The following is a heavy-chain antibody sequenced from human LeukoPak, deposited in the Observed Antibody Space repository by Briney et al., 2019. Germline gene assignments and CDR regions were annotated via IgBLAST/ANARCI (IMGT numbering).Heavy chain of an antibody. CDR2: ISSSSSYI. Sequence: GGSLRLSCAASGFTFSSYSMNWVRQAPGKGLEWVSSISSSSSYIYYAGSVKGRFTISRENAKKSLFLQMNSLRAEDTAVYYCARQNTPHGNFDYWGQGTLVTVSS. CDR1: GFTFSSYS. J-gene: IGHJ4*02. D-gene: IGHD1-26*01. V-gene: IGHV3-21*04. CDR3: ARQNTPHGNFDY.